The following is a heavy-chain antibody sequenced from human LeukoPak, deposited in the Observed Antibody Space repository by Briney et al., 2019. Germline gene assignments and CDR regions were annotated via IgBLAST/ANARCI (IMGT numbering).Heavy chain of an antibody. D-gene: IGHD3-22*01. CDR3: ARRASYDGTIFYFDY. CDR2: ISGCGGST. V-gene: IGHV3-23*01. J-gene: IGHJ4*02. CDR1: GFTFSSYA. Sequence: GGSLRLSCAASGFTFSSYAMSWVRQAPGKGLEWVSPISGCGGSTYYADSVKGRFTISRDNSKNTLYLQMNSLRAEDTAVYYCARRASYDGTIFYFDYWGLGTLVTVSS.